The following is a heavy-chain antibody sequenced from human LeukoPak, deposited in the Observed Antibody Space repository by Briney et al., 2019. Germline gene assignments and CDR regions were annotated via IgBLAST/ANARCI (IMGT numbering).Heavy chain of an antibody. CDR1: EFTFSSYW. V-gene: IGHV3-7*01. J-gene: IGHJ4*02. Sequence: GGSLRLSCAASEFTFSSYWMTWVRQAPGKGLEWVANIKENGSEKYYEDSVKGRFTISRDNTKNLLYLEMNRLRAEDTAVYYCARYRLVWLPAPVFDYWGQGTLVTVSS. CDR2: IKENGSEK. D-gene: IGHD6-19*01. CDR3: ARYRLVWLPAPVFDY.